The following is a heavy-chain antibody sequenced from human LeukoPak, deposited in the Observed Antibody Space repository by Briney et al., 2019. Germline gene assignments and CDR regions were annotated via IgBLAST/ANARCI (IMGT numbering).Heavy chain of an antibody. CDR3: AKHDSSGHYYYGMDV. V-gene: IGHV3-23*01. CDR1: EFTFSSYA. CDR2: ITGSGDST. Sequence: GGSLRLSCAASEFTFSSYAMSWARQAPGKGLEWVSAITGSGDSTYYADSVKGRFTISRDNSKNTLYLQMNSLRAEDTAVYYCAKHDSSGHYYYGMDVWGQGTTVTVSS. D-gene: IGHD3-22*01. J-gene: IGHJ6*02.